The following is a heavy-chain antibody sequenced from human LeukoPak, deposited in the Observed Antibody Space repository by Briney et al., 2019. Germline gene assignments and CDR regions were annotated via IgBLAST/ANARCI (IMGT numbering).Heavy chain of an antibody. J-gene: IGHJ4*02. V-gene: IGHV4-34*01. CDR1: GGSFSGYY. CDR2: INHSGST. D-gene: IGHD3-22*01. CDR3: AREQLAVVPN. Sequence: PSETLSLTCAVYGGSFSGYYWSWIRQPPGKGLEWIGEINHSGSTNYNPSLKSRVTISVDTSKNQFSLKLSSVTAADTAVYYCAREQLAVVPNWGQGTLVTVSS.